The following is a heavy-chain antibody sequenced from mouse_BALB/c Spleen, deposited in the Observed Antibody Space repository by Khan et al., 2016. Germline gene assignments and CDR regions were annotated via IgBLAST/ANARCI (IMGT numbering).Heavy chain of an antibody. J-gene: IGHJ2*01. Sequence: EVQLQESGPGLVKPSQSLSLTCTVTGYSITSDYAWNWIRQFPGNKLEWMGYISYSGSTSYNPSLKSRISITRDTSKTQFFLQWNSVTTEDTATYYCARQLGDDWGQGTTLTVSS. V-gene: IGHV3-2*02. CDR3: ARQLGDD. D-gene: IGHD3-1*01. CDR2: ISYSGST. CDR1: GYSITSDYA.